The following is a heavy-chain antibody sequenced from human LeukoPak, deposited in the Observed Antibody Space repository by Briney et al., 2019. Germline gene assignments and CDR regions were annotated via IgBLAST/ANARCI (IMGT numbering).Heavy chain of an antibody. CDR2: IYYSGST. J-gene: IGHJ4*02. V-gene: IGHV4-39*07. Sequence: SETLSLTCTVSGGSISSSSYYWGWIRQPPGKGLEWIGSIYYSGSTYYNPSLKSRVTISVDTSKNQFSLKLSSVTAADTAVYYCASPALGYYDFWSGYFGYYFDYWGQGTLVTVSS. D-gene: IGHD3-3*01. CDR1: GGSISSSSYY. CDR3: ASPALGYYDFWSGYFGYYFDY.